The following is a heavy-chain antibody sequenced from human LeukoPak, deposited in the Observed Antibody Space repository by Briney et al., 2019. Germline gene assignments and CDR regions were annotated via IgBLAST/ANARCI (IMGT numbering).Heavy chain of an antibody. CDR1: GGSISSYY. CDR2: IYYSGST. V-gene: IGHV4-59*08. CDR3: ARLRGYSYDSYYFDY. Sequence: SETLSLTCTVSGGSISSYYWSWIRQPPGKGLEWIGYIYYSGSTNCNPSLKSRVTISVDTSKNQFSLKLSSVTAADTAVYFCARLRGYSYDSYYFDYWGQGTLVAVSS. J-gene: IGHJ4*02. D-gene: IGHD5-18*01.